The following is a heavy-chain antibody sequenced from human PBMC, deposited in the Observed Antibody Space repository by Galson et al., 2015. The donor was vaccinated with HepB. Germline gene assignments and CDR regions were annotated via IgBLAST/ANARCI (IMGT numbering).Heavy chain of an antibody. D-gene: IGHD3-10*01. Sequence: SLRLSCAASGFTVSSNYMSWVRQAPGKGLEWVSVIYSGGSTYYADSVKGRFTISRYNSKNTLYLQMNSLRAEDTAVYYCASRTYYYGSGSYPLDYWGQGTLVTVSS. CDR3: ASRTYYYGSGSYPLDY. V-gene: IGHV3-66*01. J-gene: IGHJ4*02. CDR1: GFTVSSNY. CDR2: IYSGGST.